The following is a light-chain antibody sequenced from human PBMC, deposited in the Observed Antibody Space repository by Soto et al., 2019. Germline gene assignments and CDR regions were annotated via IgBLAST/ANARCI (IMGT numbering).Light chain of an antibody. J-gene: IGLJ2*01. CDR3: CSYTSLSTVV. Sequence: QSALTQPASVSGSLGQSITISCTGTSSDVGGYNHVSWYQHSPGKAPKLILFVVSDRPSGVSHRFSGSKSGNTASLTISGLQADDEADYYCCSYTSLSTVVFGGGTKLTVL. CDR2: VVS. CDR1: SSDVGGYNH. V-gene: IGLV2-14*01.